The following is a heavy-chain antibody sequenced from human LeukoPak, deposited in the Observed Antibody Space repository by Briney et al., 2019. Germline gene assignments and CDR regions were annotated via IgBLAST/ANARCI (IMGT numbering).Heavy chain of an antibody. D-gene: IGHD3-3*01. CDR2: IYYSGST. CDR1: GGSISSGDYY. Sequence: PSETLSLTCTVSGGSISSGDYYWSWIRQPPGKGLEWIGYIYYSGSTYYNPSLKSRVTISVDTSKNQFSLKLSSVTAADTAVYYCASTIFGVVTYYYYYMDVWGQGTLATVSS. V-gene: IGHV4-30-4*08. CDR3: ASTIFGVVTYYYYYMDV. J-gene: IGHJ6*03.